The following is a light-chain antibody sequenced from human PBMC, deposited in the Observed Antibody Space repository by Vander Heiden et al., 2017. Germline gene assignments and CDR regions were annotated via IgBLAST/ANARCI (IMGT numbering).Light chain of an antibody. Sequence: DIQLTQSPSSLSASVGDRVTITCRASQSINSYLNWFQQKPGKAPKLLIYAASSLESGVPSRFSGSGSGTDFTLTISSLQPEDFATYYCQQCESTPRTFGQGTKVEIK. CDR1: QSINSY. CDR2: AAS. V-gene: IGKV1-39*01. CDR3: QQCESTPRT. J-gene: IGKJ1*01.